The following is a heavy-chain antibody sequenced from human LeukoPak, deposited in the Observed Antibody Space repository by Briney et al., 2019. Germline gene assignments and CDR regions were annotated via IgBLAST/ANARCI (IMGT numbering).Heavy chain of an antibody. D-gene: IGHD5-12*01. CDR1: GFTFSSYE. CDR3: TKGNGYTGYDFEY. J-gene: IGHJ4*02. CDR2: ISSSKTI. V-gene: IGHV3-48*03. Sequence: PGGSLRLSCAASGFTFSSYEMNWVRQSPGKGLEWVSYISSSKTIHYADSVRGRFTISRDNAKNSLYLHMSSLRAEDTAVYYCTKGNGYTGYDFEYWGRGSLVTVSS.